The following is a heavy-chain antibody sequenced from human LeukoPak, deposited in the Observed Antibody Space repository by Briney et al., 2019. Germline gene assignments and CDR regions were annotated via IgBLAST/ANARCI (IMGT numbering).Heavy chain of an antibody. CDR1: GFTFSSYA. CDR2: ISCSGGST. CDR3: ANQAGIIDY. D-gene: IGHD6-19*01. Sequence: GGSLRLSCSASGFTFSSYAMSWVRQAPGKGLEWVSAISCSGGSTSYAASVRGRFTISRDNSKNTLYLQINSLRAEDTVVYYCANQAGIIDYWGRGALVTVSS. J-gene: IGHJ4*02. V-gene: IGHV3-23*01.